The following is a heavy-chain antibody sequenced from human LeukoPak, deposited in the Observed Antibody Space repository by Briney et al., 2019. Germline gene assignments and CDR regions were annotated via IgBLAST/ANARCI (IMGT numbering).Heavy chain of an antibody. Sequence: PGGSLRLSCAASGFTFSDYWMSWVRQAPGQGLEWVANINQDASVSHYIDSVKGRFTISRDNAKSTLYLQMNSLRADDTALYYCARDRSSGFKNDFDYWGQGTLVTVSP. V-gene: IGHV3-7*01. CDR3: ARDRSSGFKNDFDY. D-gene: IGHD6-19*01. CDR2: INQDASVS. CDR1: GFTFSDYW. J-gene: IGHJ4*02.